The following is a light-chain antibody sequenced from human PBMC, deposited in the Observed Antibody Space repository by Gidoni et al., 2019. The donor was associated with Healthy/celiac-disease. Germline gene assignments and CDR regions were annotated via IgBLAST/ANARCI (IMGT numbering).Light chain of an antibody. J-gene: IGKJ3*01. Sequence: DIQMTQSPSSLSAAVGDRVTITCRASHSISSYLNWYQQKPGKAPKVLIYAASSLQSGVPSRFSGSGSGTDFTLTISSLQPEDFGTYYWQQSYSTPFTFGPGTKVDIK. CDR3: QQSYSTPFT. V-gene: IGKV1-39*01. CDR1: HSISSY. CDR2: AAS.